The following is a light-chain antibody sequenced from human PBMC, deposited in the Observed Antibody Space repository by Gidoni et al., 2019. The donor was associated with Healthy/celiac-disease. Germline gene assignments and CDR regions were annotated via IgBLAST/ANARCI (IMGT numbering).Light chain of an antibody. Sequence: DIQLTQSPSFLSASVGDRVTITCRASQGISSYLAWYQQKPGKAPKLLIYAASTLQSGVPSRFSGSGSGTEFTLTICSLQPEGFATYYCQQLNSYPQTFXQXTKLEIK. CDR3: QQLNSYPQT. CDR1: QGISSY. J-gene: IGKJ2*01. V-gene: IGKV1-9*01. CDR2: AAS.